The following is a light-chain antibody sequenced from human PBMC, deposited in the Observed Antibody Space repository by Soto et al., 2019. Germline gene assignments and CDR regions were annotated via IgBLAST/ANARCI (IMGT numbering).Light chain of an antibody. CDR2: RGT. Sequence: QSVLAQPASVSGSPGQSITISCTGTSSDVGAYDAVSWYQQHPGKAPQVIIYRGTKRPSGVSTRFSGSVSGNTASLTVSGLQAEDEAEYFCCSSAPESTYVFGNGTKVTVL. J-gene: IGLJ1*01. CDR1: SSDVGAYDA. V-gene: IGLV2-23*01. CDR3: CSSAPESTYV.